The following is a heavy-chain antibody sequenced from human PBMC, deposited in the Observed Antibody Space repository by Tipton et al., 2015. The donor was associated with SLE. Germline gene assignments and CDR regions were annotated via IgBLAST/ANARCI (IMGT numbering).Heavy chain of an antibody. CDR2: INHSGST. Sequence: TLSLTCAVYGGSLSGHYWSWIRQPPGKGLEWIGEINHSGSTNYNPSLKSRVTISVDTSKNQFSLKLSSVTAADTAVYYCTSGAYQYMYDYWGQGTLVTVSS. CDR1: GGSLSGHY. J-gene: IGHJ4*02. V-gene: IGHV4-34*01. D-gene: IGHD2-2*01. CDR3: TSGAYQYMYDY.